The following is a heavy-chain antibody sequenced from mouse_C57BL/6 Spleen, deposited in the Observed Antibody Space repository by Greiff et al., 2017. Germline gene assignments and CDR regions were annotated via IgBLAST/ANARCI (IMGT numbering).Heavy chain of an antibody. J-gene: IGHJ2*01. CDR1: GFSLTSYG. CDR3: ARGRYYFDY. Sequence: QVQLQQSGPGLVQPSQSLSTTCTVSGFSLTSYGVHWVRQSPGKGLEWLGVIWGGGSTDYNAAFISRLSSSKDNSKSHVFFKMNSLQADDTAIYYCARGRYYFDYWGQGTTLTVSS. CDR2: IWGGGST. V-gene: IGHV2-2*01.